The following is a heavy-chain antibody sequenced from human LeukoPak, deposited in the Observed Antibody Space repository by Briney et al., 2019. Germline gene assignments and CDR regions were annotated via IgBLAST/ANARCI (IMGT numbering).Heavy chain of an antibody. CDR2: IYNTGST. J-gene: IGHJ4*02. Sequence: SETLSLTCTVSGYSISSGYYRGWIRPPPGKGLPWIGIIYNTGSTYYNPSLKSRITISVHSSKNQFSLRVTSVTATGTAVYYCARVPPHYYGTGSPDWGQGTLVTVSA. CDR3: ARVPPHYYGTGSPD. V-gene: IGHV4-38-2*02. CDR1: GYSISSGYY. D-gene: IGHD3-10*01.